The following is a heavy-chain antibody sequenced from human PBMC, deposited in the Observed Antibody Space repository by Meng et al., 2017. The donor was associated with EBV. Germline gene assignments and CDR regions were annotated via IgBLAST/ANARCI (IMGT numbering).Heavy chain of an antibody. CDR2: VHYTGST. Sequence: QLQRRESGPGQVKPSETLSLTCTVSGASISSFYSWGWIRQPPGRGLEWIGSVHYTGSTYYSPSLKSRVTVSVDTSKNQFSPRLTSVTAADTAIYYCARPFPSWQSPRLDPFGAWGQGTLVTVSS. V-gene: IGHV4-39*01. CDR3: ARPFPSWQSPRLDPFGA. CDR1: GASISSFYS. J-gene: IGHJ5*02. D-gene: IGHD6-19*01.